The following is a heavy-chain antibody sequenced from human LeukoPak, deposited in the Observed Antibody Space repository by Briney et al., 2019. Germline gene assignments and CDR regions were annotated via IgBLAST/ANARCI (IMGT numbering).Heavy chain of an antibody. CDR2: IKQDGSEK. Sequence: QPGGSLRLSCAASGFTFSSYWMSWVRQAPGKGLEWVANIKQDGSEKYYVDSVKGRFTISRDNAKNSLYLQMNSLRAEDTAVYYCARVIPPQYYYDSSGYYLTDAFDYWDQGTLVTVSS. CDR1: GFTFSSYW. V-gene: IGHV3-7*01. J-gene: IGHJ4*02. CDR3: ARVIPPQYYYDSSGYYLTDAFDY. D-gene: IGHD3-22*01.